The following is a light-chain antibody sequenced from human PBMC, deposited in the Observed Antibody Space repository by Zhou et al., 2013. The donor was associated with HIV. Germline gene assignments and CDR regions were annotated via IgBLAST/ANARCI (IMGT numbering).Light chain of an antibody. CDR1: QSIGSY. V-gene: IGKV1-39*01. Sequence: IQMTQSPSSLSTSVGDRVTITCRAGQSIGSYVNWYQQKPGKAPNLLIYAASNLQSGVPSRFSGSGSGTDFTLTISSLQPEDFATYYCQQSYSSPYTFGQGTKLEIK. J-gene: IGKJ2*01. CDR3: QQSYSSPYT. CDR2: AAS.